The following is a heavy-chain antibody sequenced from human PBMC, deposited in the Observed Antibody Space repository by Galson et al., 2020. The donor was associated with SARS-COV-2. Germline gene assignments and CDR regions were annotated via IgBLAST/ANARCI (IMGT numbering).Heavy chain of an antibody. CDR1: GFTFSTYG. CDR3: ARDGEGGAASDLYYYYYYIDV. CDR2: IAYDGSNK. D-gene: IGHD6-13*01. Sequence: GESLKISCAAAGFTFSTYGMHWVRQAPGKGLEWLSVIAYDGSNKFYADSVKGRFTISRDNSKNTLYLQMNSLRTDDTAVYYCARDGEGGAASDLYYYYYYIDVWGKGTAVTVSS. V-gene: IGHV3-30*01. J-gene: IGHJ6*03.